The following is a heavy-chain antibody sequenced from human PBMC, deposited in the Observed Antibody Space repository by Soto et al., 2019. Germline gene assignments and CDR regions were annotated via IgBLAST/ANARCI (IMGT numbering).Heavy chain of an antibody. J-gene: IGHJ6*02. Sequence: PGGSLRLSCAASGFTFIDCAMSWVRQAPGKGLEWVSVISGSSGSTYYADSVKGRFTLSRDNSKNTLYLQMNSLRAEDTAVYYCVKDQEQAAGRPKDTDVWGQGTTVTVSS. CDR3: VKDQEQAAGRPKDTDV. CDR1: GFTFIDCA. CDR2: ISGSSGST. V-gene: IGHV3-23*01. D-gene: IGHD2-15*01.